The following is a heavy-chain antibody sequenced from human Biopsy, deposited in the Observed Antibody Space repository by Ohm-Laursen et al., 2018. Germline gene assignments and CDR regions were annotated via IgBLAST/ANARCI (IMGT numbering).Heavy chain of an antibody. V-gene: IGHV3-33*01. J-gene: IGHJ4*02. CDR2: IWSDGNNK. CDR1: GFTFSRHG. Sequence: GQTLSLTCAASGFTFSRHGMHWVRQAPGKGLAWVAVIWSDGNNKYYADSVKGRFTISRDTSRNTLYMQMNSLRVEDTALYYCARDAEEFDSSGPRFDYWGQGTLVTVSS. CDR3: ARDAEEFDSSGPRFDY. D-gene: IGHD3-22*01.